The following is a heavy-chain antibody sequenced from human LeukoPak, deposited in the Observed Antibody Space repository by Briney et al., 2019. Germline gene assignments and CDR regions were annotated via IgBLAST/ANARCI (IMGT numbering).Heavy chain of an antibody. D-gene: IGHD4-17*01. CDR2: IKQDGSEK. J-gene: IGHJ2*01. V-gene: IGHV3-7*01. CDR1: GFTFSSYA. CDR3: ARAGDYGDYVLLPGRVSWYFDL. Sequence: GGSLRLSCAASGFTFSSYAMSWVRQAPGKGLEWVANIKQDGSEKYYVDAVKGRFTISRDNAKNSLYLQMNSLRAEDTAVYYCARAGDYGDYVLLPGRVSWYFDLWGRGTLVTVSS.